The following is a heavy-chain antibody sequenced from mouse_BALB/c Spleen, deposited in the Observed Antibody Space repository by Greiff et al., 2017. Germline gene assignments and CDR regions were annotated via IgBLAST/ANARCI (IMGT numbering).Heavy chain of an antibody. J-gene: IGHJ2*01. CDR2: IWAGGST. CDR1: GFSLTSYG. CDR3: ARRGKNGFDY. V-gene: IGHV2-9*02. Sequence: VQGVESGPGLVAPSQSLSITCTVSGFSLTSYGVHWVRQPPGKGLEWLGVIWAGGSTNYNSALMSRLSISKDNSKSQVFLKMNSLQTDDTAMYYCARRGKNGFDYWGQGTTLTVSS.